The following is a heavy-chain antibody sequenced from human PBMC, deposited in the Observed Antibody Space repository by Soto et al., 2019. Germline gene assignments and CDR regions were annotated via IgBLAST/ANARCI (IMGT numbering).Heavy chain of an antibody. CDR3: ARNVPDSSSQFGMDV. D-gene: IGHD6-13*01. J-gene: IGHJ6*02. CDR1: GGTLSYNA. Sequence: QVQLVQSGAAVKKPGSSVKVSCKASGGTLSYNAFSWVRQVPGQGLEWMGGIVTVFGTANHAQKFQGRVTITADESTSTAYMELSSLTSEDTAGYYSARNVPDSSSQFGMDVWGQGTTVTVSS. CDR2: IVTVFGTA. V-gene: IGHV1-69*01.